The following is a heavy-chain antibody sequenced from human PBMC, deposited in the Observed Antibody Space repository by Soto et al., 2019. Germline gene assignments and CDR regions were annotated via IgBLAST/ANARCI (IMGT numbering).Heavy chain of an antibody. J-gene: IGHJ4*02. V-gene: IGHV4-31*03. Sequence: TLSLTFTFSGGCLSSGGYYLGLIRQHPEKGLEWIGYIYYSGTTYYNPSLRSRLHISVVTSKNQFSLKLSSVTAADTAVYYCARDYYDSSGYYYSDFWGQGIQVTVSS. D-gene: IGHD3-22*01. CDR1: GGCLSSGGYY. CDR3: ARDYYDSSGYYYSDF. CDR2: IYYSGTT.